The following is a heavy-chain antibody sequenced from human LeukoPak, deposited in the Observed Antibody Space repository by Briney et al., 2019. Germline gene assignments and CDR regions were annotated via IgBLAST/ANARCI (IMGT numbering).Heavy chain of an antibody. CDR2: INHSGST. D-gene: IGHD2-2*01. CDR3: ASVVVVPAARNWFDP. Sequence: PSETLSLTCAVYGGSFSGYYWSWIRQPPGKGLEWIGEINHSGSTNYNPSLKSRVTISVDTSKNQFSLRLSSVTAADTAVYYCASVVVVPAARNWFDPWGQGILVTVSS. J-gene: IGHJ5*02. CDR1: GGSFSGYY. V-gene: IGHV4-34*01.